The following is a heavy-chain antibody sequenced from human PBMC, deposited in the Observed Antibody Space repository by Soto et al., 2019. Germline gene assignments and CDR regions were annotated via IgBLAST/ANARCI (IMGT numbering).Heavy chain of an antibody. Sequence: QAGGSLRLSCAASGFTFSSYWMHWVRQAPGKGLVWVSRINSDGSSTSYADSVKGRFTISRDNAKNTLYLQMNSLRAEDTAVYYCARSPARPPQGYYYGMDVWGQGTTVTVSS. CDR3: ARSPARPPQGYYYGMDV. D-gene: IGHD6-6*01. V-gene: IGHV3-74*01. J-gene: IGHJ6*02. CDR1: GFTFSSYW. CDR2: INSDGSST.